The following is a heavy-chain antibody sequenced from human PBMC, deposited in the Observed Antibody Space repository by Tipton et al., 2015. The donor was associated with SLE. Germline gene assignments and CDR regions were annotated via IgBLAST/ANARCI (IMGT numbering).Heavy chain of an antibody. CDR1: GFTFSSYG. CDR2: IRYDGSNK. CDR3: ARGGSGSYFIFDY. D-gene: IGHD3-10*01. J-gene: IGHJ4*02. Sequence: GSLRLSCAASGFTFSSYGMHWVRQAPGKGLEWVAFIRYDGSNKYYADSVKGRFTISRDNSKNTLYLQMNSLRAEDTAVYYCARGGSGSYFIFDYWGQGTLVTVSS. V-gene: IGHV3-30*02.